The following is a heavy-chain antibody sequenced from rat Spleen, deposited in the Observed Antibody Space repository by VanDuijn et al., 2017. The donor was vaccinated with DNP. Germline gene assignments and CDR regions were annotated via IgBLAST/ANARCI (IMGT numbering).Heavy chain of an antibody. CDR2: ITTGSGTT. CDR3: ARSIPGIKGFYFDY. Sequence: EVQLVESGGDLVQPGRSLKLSCVASGFTFSYYWMAWIRQVPGKGLEWIASITTGSGTTSYPDSVKGRVTISRDNGKRTLRLQMNSLRSEDTATHYCARSIPGIKGFYFDYWGHGVMVTVSS. D-gene: IGHD1-4*01. CDR1: GFTFSYYW. V-gene: IGHV5-31*01. J-gene: IGHJ2*01.